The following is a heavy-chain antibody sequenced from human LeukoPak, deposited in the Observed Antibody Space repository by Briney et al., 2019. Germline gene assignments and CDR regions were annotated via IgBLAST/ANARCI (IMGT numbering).Heavy chain of an antibody. CDR2: ISGSSSTI. CDR3: ARVNRPYYYDSSGYYFDY. Sequence: GGSLRLSCAASGFTFSTYSMNWVRQAPGKGLEWVSYISGSSSTIYYADSVKGRFTISRDNAKNSLYLQMHSLRAEDTAVYYCARVNRPYYYDSSGYYFDYWGQGTLVTVSS. V-gene: IGHV3-48*04. J-gene: IGHJ4*02. CDR1: GFTFSTYS. D-gene: IGHD3-22*01.